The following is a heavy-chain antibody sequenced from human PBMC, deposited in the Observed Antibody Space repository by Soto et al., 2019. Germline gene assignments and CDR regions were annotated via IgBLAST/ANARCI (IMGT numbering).Heavy chain of an antibody. CDR2: INPKSGGT. D-gene: IGHD1-7*01. Sequence: GASGEVCWKASGYTVTDYYMNWVREAPGQGLEWMGWINPKSGGTNYAQKFQGRVTMTRDTSIGIAYMELSRLRSDDAAVYYCAREPPLYNWNFLGSYGMDVWGQGTTVTAP. CDR3: AREPPLYNWNFLGSYGMDV. J-gene: IGHJ6*02. V-gene: IGHV1-2*02. CDR1: GYTVTDYY.